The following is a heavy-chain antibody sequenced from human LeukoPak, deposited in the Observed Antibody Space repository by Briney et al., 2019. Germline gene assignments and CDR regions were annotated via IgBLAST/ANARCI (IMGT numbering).Heavy chain of an antibody. Sequence: GVSLTLSCAASRFTLSNYSMNWLRQAPGKGLEWVAFISSSSSYIFYADSVKGRFTISRYNAKNSLYLQMSAVRAEETAVYNSARALIGPYGMDVWGQGTPVTVSS. CDR2: ISSSSSYI. J-gene: IGHJ6*02. D-gene: IGHD3-16*01. CDR1: RFTLSNYS. V-gene: IGHV3-21*01. CDR3: ARALIGPYGMDV.